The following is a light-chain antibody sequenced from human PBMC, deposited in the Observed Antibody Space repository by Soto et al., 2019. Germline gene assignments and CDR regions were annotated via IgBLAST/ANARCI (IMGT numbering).Light chain of an antibody. CDR2: NNY. CDR1: SSNIGSNT. V-gene: IGLV1-44*01. CDR3: AAWDDSLNGPL. Sequence: QSVLTQPPSASGTPGQRITISCSGSSSNIGSNTVNWYQQVPGTAPKLLIYNNYQRPSGVPDRFSGSKSGTSASLAINGLQSEDEADYYCAAWDDSLNGPLFGGGTKVTVL. J-gene: IGLJ2*01.